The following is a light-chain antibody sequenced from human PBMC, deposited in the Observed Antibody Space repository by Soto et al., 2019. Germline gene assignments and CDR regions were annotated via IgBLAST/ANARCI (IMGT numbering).Light chain of an antibody. J-gene: IGLJ3*02. CDR2: DTS. CDR3: LLSYSGAREV. Sequence: QAVVTQEPSLTVSPGGTVTLTCVSSTGAVTSGHYPYWFQQKPGQAPRTLIYDTSNKHSWTPARFSGSLLGGKAALTLSGAQPEDEAEYYCLLSYSGAREVLGGGTTLTVL. CDR1: TGAVTSGHY. V-gene: IGLV7-46*01.